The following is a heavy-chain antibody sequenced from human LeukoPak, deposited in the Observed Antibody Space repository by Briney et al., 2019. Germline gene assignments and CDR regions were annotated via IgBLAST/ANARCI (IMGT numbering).Heavy chain of an antibody. CDR2: IYYTGST. CDR3: ARENSEDNWNYSGDYFDY. Sequence: SETLSLTCTVSGDSISSSSYYWGWIRQPPGKGLEWIGSIYYTGSTYYNPSLKSRVTMSVDTSKNQFSLKLSSVTAADTAVYYCARENSEDNWNYSGDYFDYWGQGTLVTVSS. CDR1: GDSISSSSYY. J-gene: IGHJ4*02. V-gene: IGHV4-39*07. D-gene: IGHD1-7*01.